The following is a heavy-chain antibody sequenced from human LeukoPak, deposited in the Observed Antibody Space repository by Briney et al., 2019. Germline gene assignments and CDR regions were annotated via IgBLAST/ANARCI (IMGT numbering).Heavy chain of an antibody. CDR3: ARDGAGYGDYSYYYGMNV. V-gene: IGHV3-30*03. CDR1: GFTFSRYG. D-gene: IGHD5-18*01. J-gene: IGHJ6*02. Sequence: GGSLRLSCVASGFTFSRYGMHWVRQAPGKGLEWVAIISYDGNNKDYADSVKGRFTISRDNAKNSLYLQMNSLRDEDTAVYYCARDGAGYGDYSYYYGMNVWGQGTAVTVSS. CDR2: ISYDGNNK.